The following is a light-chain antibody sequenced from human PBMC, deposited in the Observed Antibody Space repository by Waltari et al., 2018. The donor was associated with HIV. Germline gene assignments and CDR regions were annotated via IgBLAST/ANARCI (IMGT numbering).Light chain of an antibody. J-gene: IGLJ3*02. CDR3: GTWDSSLSVGV. Sequence: QSVLTQPPSVSAAPGQKVTISCSGSSSNIGNNFLSWYQQLPGTAPKLLIYYINKRPSGIPDRFSGSKSGTSATLGSTGLQTGDEADYYCGTWDSSLSVGVFGGGTNLTVL. V-gene: IGLV1-51*01. CDR2: YIN. CDR1: SSNIGNNF.